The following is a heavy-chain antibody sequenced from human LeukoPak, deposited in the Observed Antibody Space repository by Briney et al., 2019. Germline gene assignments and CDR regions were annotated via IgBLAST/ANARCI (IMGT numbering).Heavy chain of an antibody. CDR2: ISGSGGST. J-gene: IGHJ6*03. CDR3: AKAVAATHYYYYYYMDV. Sequence: PGGSLRLSCAASGFTFSTFAMSWVRQAPGKGLEWVSAISGSGGSTYYADSVKGRFTISRDNSKNTLYLQMNSLRAEDTAVYCCAKAVAATHYYYYYYMDVWGKGTTVTVSS. D-gene: IGHD2-15*01. V-gene: IGHV3-23*01. CDR1: GFTFSTFA.